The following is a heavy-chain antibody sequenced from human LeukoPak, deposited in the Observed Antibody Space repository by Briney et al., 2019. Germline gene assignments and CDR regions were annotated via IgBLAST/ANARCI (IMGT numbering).Heavy chain of an antibody. CDR2: ISGYNGNT. CDR3: ARADDYYDSSGYYYAAFDI. CDR1: GYTFTNYG. D-gene: IGHD3-22*01. V-gene: IGHV1-18*01. J-gene: IGHJ3*02. Sequence: APVKVSCKASGYTFTNYGISWVRQAPGQGLEWMGWISGYNGNTNYAQKLQGRVTMTTDTSTSTAYMELRSLRSDDTAVYYCARADDYYDSSGYYYAAFDIWGQGTMVTVSS.